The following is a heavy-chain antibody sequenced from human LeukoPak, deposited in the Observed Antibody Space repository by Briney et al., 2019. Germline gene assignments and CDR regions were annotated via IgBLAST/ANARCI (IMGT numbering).Heavy chain of an antibody. V-gene: IGHV4-38-2*01. CDR1: GYSISSGYY. CDR2: IYHSGST. J-gene: IGHJ4*02. Sequence: SETLSLTCAVSGYSISSGYYWGWIRQPPGKGLEWIGSIYHSGSTYYNPSLKSRVTISVDTSKNQFSLKLSSVTAADTAVYYCARSVRGEDYWGQGTLVTVCS. CDR3: ARSVRGEDY. D-gene: IGHD3-10*01.